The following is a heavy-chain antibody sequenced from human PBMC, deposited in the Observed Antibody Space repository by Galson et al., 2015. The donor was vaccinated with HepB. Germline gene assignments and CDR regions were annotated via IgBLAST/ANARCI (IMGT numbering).Heavy chain of an antibody. Sequence: SLRLSCAASGFTFGDYAMSWFRQAPGKGLEWVGFIRSKAYGGTTEYAASVKGRFTISRDDSKSIAYLQMNSLKTEDTAVYYCTRGLRDYYDSSGYTIAEFDYWGQGTLVTVSS. J-gene: IGHJ4*02. CDR3: TRGLRDYYDSSGYTIAEFDY. V-gene: IGHV3-49*03. CDR1: GFTFGDYA. D-gene: IGHD3-22*01. CDR2: IRSKAYGGTT.